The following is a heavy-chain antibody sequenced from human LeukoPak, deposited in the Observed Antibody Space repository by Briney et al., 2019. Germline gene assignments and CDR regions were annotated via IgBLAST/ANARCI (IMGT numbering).Heavy chain of an antibody. CDR1: GGTFSSYA. V-gene: IGHV1-69*06. J-gene: IGHJ4*02. Sequence: SVKVSCKASGGTFSSYAISWVRQAPGQGLEWMGGIIPIFGTANYAQKFQGRVTITADKSTSTAYMGLSSLRSEDTAVYYCAREYLYDYVWGSYRWRGFDYWGQGTLATVSS. CDR2: IIPIFGTA. CDR3: AREYLYDYVWGSYRWRGFDY. D-gene: IGHD3-16*02.